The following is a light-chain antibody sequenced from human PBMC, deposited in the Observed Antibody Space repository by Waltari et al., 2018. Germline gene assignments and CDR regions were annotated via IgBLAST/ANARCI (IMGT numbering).Light chain of an antibody. CDR2: DAS. CDR3: QQRSSWPQIT. CDR1: QSVSSY. J-gene: IGKJ1*01. V-gene: IGKV3-11*01. Sequence: EIVLTQSPATLSLSPGERATLSCRASQSVSSYLAWYQQKPGQAPRLLIYDASDRATGIPARFSGSGSGTDFTLTISSLEPEDFAVYYCQQRSSWPQITFGQGTKVEVK.